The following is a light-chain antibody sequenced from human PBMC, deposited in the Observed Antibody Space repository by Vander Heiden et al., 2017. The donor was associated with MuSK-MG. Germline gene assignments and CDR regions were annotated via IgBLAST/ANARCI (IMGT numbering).Light chain of an antibody. J-gene: IGKJ4*01. CDR3: QQRSNWPQST. Sequence: EILLTQPPPTLSLSPGERATVPCRASQSVSSYLAWYQQKPGQAPRLLIYDASNRATGIPARFSGSGSGTDFALTISSLEPEDFAVYYCQQRSNWPQSTFGGGTKVEIK. CDR2: DAS. CDR1: QSVSSY. V-gene: IGKV3-11*01.